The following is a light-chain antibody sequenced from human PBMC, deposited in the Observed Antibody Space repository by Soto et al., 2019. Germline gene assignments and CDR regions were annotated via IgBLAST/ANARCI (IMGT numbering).Light chain of an antibody. CDR1: QSVSSY. CDR3: QQRRNWPLP. V-gene: IGKV3-11*01. J-gene: IGKJ4*01. CDR2: DAS. Sequence: EIVLRQAPATLALSPGERAALSCRASQSVSSYLAWYQQKPGQAPRLLLYDASNRATGIPARFSGSGSGPDFTLTISSLEPEDFAVYYCQQRRNWPLPFGGGTKVDIK.